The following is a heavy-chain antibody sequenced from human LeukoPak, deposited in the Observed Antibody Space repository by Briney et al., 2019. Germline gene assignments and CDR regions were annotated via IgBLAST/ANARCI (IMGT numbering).Heavy chain of an antibody. Sequence: GESLKISCKGSGYSFTSYWIGWVRQMPGKGLEWMGIIHPGDSDTRYSPSFQGQVTISADKSISTAYLQWSSLKASDTAMHYCARHVSVAVGTFHFDYWGQGTLVTVSS. D-gene: IGHD6-13*01. CDR3: ARHVSVAVGTFHFDY. CDR1: GYSFTSYW. V-gene: IGHV5-51*01. J-gene: IGHJ4*02. CDR2: IHPGDSDT.